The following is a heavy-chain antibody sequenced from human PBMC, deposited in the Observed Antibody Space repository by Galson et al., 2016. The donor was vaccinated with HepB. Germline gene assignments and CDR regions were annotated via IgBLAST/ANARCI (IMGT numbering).Heavy chain of an antibody. Sequence: SETLSLTCTVSGASISGSYWSWIRQPPGKGLEWIGHLNSGGSTEYNASLKSRVTISVYQSRNQLSLGVTSVTAADTAVYYCAKMVPYYFDVWGQGTVVAVSS. V-gene: IGHV4-59*01. CDR1: GASISGSY. J-gene: IGHJ4*02. CDR3: AKMVPYYFDV. CDR2: LNSGGST. D-gene: IGHD3-10*01.